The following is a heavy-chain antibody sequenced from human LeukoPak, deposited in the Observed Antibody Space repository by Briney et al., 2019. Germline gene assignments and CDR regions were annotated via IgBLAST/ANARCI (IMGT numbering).Heavy chain of an antibody. V-gene: IGHV3-30*02. J-gene: IGHJ4*02. D-gene: IGHD3-22*01. Sequence: GGSLRLSCAASGFTLSSYGMHWVRQAPGKGLEWVAFIRYDGSNKYYADSVKGRFTISRDNAKNSVYLQMNSLRAEDTAVYYCARDITYYYDSSGYSLWGQGTLVTVSS. CDR3: ARDITYYYDSSGYSL. CDR2: IRYDGSNK. CDR1: GFTLSSYG.